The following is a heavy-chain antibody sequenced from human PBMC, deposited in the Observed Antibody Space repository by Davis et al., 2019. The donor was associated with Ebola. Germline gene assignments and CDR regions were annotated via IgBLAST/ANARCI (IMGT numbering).Heavy chain of an antibody. J-gene: IGHJ6*02. CDR3: ARGVWYGMDV. CDR1: GYTFTSYD. Sequence: ASVKFSCNASGYTFTSYDINWVRQATGQGLEWMGWMNPNSGNTGYAQKFQGRVTITRNTSISTAYMELSSLRSEDTAVYYCARGVWYGMDVWGQGTTVTVSS. V-gene: IGHV1-8*03. CDR2: MNPNSGNT.